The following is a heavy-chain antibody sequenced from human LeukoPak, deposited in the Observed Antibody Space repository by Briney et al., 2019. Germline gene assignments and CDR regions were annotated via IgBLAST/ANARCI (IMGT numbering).Heavy chain of an antibody. V-gene: IGHV3-30*03. CDR1: GFTFSSYG. J-gene: IGHJ6*02. Sequence: GGSLGLSCAASGFTFSSYGMHWVRQAPGKGLEWVAVISYDGSNKYYADSVKGRFTISRDNSKNTLYLQMNSLRAEDTAVYYCASPGDFWSGYPDLYYGMDVWGQGTTVTVSS. CDR2: ISYDGSNK. CDR3: ASPGDFWSGYPDLYYGMDV. D-gene: IGHD3-3*01.